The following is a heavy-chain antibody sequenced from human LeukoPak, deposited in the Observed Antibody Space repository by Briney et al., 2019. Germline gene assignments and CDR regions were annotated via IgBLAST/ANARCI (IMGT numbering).Heavy chain of an antibody. V-gene: IGHV4-34*01. CDR1: GGSFSGYY. CDR3: ARGFSAFLHESNLECPYYFDY. CDR2: INHSGST. J-gene: IGHJ4*02. Sequence: PSETLSLTCAVYGGSFSGYYWSWIRQPPGKGLEWIGEINHSGSTNYNPSLKSRVTISVDTSKNQFSLKLSSVTAADTAVYYCARGFSAFLHESNLECPYYFDYWGQGTLVTVSS. D-gene: IGHD3-3*01.